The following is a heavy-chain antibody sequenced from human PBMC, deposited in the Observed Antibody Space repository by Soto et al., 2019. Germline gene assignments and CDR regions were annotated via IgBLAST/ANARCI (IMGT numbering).Heavy chain of an antibody. V-gene: IGHV3-30-3*01. CDR1: GFTFSSYA. CDR3: ARGLDTAMAYYYYYGMDV. Sequence: GGSLRLSCAASGFTFSSYAMHWVRQAPGKGLEWVAVISYDGSNKYYADSVKGRFTISRDNSKNTLYLQMNSLRAEDTAVYYFARGLDTAMAYYYYYGMDVWGHGTTVTVSS. D-gene: IGHD5-18*01. J-gene: IGHJ6*02. CDR2: ISYDGSNK.